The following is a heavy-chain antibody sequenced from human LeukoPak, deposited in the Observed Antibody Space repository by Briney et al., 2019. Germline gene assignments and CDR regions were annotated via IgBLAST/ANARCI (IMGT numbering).Heavy chain of an antibody. CDR2: IYHSGST. V-gene: IGHV4-30-2*01. Sequence: PSQTLSLTCAVSGGSISSGGYSWSWIRQPPGEGLEWIGYIYHSGSTYYNPSLKSRVTISVDRSKNQFSLKLSSVTAADTAVYYCASNGDYGLWYFQHWGQGTLVTVSS. D-gene: IGHD4-17*01. CDR3: ASNGDYGLWYFQH. J-gene: IGHJ1*01. CDR1: GGSISSGGYS.